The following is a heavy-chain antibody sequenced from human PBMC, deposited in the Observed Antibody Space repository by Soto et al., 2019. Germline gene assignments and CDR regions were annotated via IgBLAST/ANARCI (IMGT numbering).Heavy chain of an antibody. CDR3: AREGYCSGGSCYFDDAFDI. J-gene: IGHJ3*02. CDR2: IIPIFGTA. D-gene: IGHD2-15*01. CDR1: GGTFSSYA. Sequence: QVQLVQSGAEVKKPGSSVKVSCKASGGTFSSYAISWVRQAPGQGLEWMGGIIPIFGTANYAQKFQGRVTSTEDKSTSTAYMELSSLRSEDTAVYYCAREGYCSGGSCYFDDAFDIWGQGTMVTVSS. V-gene: IGHV1-69*06.